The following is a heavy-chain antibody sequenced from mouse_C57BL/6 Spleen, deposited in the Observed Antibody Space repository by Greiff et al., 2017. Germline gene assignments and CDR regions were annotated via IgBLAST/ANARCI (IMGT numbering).Heavy chain of an antibody. D-gene: IGHD2-3*01. CDR2: IYPGDGDT. V-gene: IGHV1-80*01. J-gene: IGHJ4*01. CDR3: ARSGYDGYYYYAMDY. Sequence: QVQLQQSGAELVKPGASVKISCKASGYAFSSYWMNWVKQRPGKGLEWIGQIYPGDGDTNYNGKFKGKATLTADKSSSTAYMQLRSLTSEDSAVYFCARSGYDGYYYYAMDYWGQGTSVTVSS. CDR1: GYAFSSYW.